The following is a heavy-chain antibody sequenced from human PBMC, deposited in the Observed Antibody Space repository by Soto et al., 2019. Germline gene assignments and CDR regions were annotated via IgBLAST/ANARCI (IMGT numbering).Heavy chain of an antibody. D-gene: IGHD3-10*01. Sequence: GASVKVSCKASGYTFTSYYIHWVRQAPGQGLAWMGMINPSGGSTTYTQKFQGRVTMTRDTSTTTVYMEMSSLTSEDTALYYCARGASGGKGRLRAVGGKGPTVPVPS. CDR1: GYTFTSYY. J-gene: IGHJ6*04. V-gene: IGHV1-46*01. CDR2: INPSGGST. CDR3: ARGASGGKGRLRAV.